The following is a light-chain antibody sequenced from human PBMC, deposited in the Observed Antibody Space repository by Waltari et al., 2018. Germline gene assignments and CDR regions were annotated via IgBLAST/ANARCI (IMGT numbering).Light chain of an antibody. CDR3: QHYNGFPWT. Sequence: DIQMAQSPSTLSASVGDRVTITCRASQGVGPWLAWYQQKPGKAPKLLLYKASDLQSGVSSRFSGSGSGTEFVLTINSLQPDDVAIYYCQHYNGFPWTFGQGSKVEIK. V-gene: IGKV1-5*03. J-gene: IGKJ1*01. CDR1: QGVGPW. CDR2: KAS.